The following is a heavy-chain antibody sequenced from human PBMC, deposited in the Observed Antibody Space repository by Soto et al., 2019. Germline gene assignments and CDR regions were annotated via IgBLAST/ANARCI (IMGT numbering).Heavy chain of an antibody. J-gene: IGHJ6*02. CDR2: IYYSGST. V-gene: IGHV4-59*01. CDR1: GGSIISYY. D-gene: IGHD3-16*01. Sequence: SETLSLTCTVSGGSIISYYWSWIRQPPGKGLEWIGYIYYSGSTNYNPSLKSRVTISVDTSKNQFSLKLSSVTAADTAVYYCARSQGWGPYYYGMDVWGQGTTVTVSS. CDR3: ARSQGWGPYYYGMDV.